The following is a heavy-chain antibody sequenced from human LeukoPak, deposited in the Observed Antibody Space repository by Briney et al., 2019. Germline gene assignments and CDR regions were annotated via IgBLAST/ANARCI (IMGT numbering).Heavy chain of an antibody. J-gene: IGHJ4*02. CDR2: INSDGSGT. CDR3: ARLYCSSSSCFFDY. V-gene: IGHV3-74*01. Sequence: GGSLRLSCAASGFTFSSYWMHWVRQAPREGLVWVSHINSDGSGTSYADSVKGRFTISRDNAKNTLYLQMNSLRDEDTAVYYCARLYCSSSSCFFDYWGQGTLVTVSS. D-gene: IGHD2-2*01. CDR1: GFTFSSYW.